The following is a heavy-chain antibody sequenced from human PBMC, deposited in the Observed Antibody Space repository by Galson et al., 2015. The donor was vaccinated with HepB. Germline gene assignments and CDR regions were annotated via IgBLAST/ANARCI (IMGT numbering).Heavy chain of an antibody. J-gene: IGHJ6*03. Sequence: SLRLSCAASGFTFSNAWMNWVRQAPGKGLEWVGRIKSKTDGGTTDYAAPVKGRFTISRDDSKNTLYLQMNSLKTEDTAVYYCTTAYQLLYWDYYYMDVWGKGTTVTVSS. V-gene: IGHV3-15*07. CDR3: TTAYQLLYWDYYYMDV. CDR2: IKSKTDGGTT. CDR1: GFTFSNAW. D-gene: IGHD2-2*02.